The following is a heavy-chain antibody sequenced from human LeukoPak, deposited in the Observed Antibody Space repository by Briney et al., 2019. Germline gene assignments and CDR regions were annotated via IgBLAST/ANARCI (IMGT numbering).Heavy chain of an antibody. CDR3: AKDYCGGDCYPDY. CDR2: ISYDGSNK. D-gene: IGHD2-21*02. Sequence: SGGSLRLSCAASGFTFSDYYMSWIRQAPGKGLEWVAVISYDGSNKYYADSVKGRFTISRDNSKNTLYLQMNSLRAEDTAVYYCAKDYCGGDCYPDYWGQGTLVTVSS. V-gene: IGHV3-30*18. CDR1: GFTFSDYY. J-gene: IGHJ4*02.